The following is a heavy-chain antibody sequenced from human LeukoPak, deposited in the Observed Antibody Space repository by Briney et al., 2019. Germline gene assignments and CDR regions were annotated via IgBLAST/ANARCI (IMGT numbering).Heavy chain of an antibody. CDR1: GFTFSSYD. J-gene: IGHJ4*02. Sequence: GGSLRLSCAASGFTFSSYDIHWVRQATGKGLEWVSAIGTAGDTYYPGSVKGRFTISRENAKNSLYLQMNSLRAGDTAVYYCARRVGATREDYFDYRGQGTLVTVSS. D-gene: IGHD1-26*01. V-gene: IGHV3-13*01. CDR2: IGTAGDT. CDR3: ARRVGATREDYFDY.